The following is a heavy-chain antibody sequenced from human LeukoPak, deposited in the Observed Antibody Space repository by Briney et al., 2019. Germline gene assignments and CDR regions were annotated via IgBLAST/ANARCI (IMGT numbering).Heavy chain of an antibody. V-gene: IGHV4-59*01. J-gene: IGHJ4*02. Sequence: SETLSPTCTVSGGSISSYYWSWIRQPPGKGLEWIGYIYYSGSTNYNPSLKSRVTISVDTSKNQFSLKLSSVTAADTAVYYCARDRSAGSWGQGTLVTVSS. CDR3: ARDRSAGS. CDR2: IYYSGST. CDR1: GGSISSYY.